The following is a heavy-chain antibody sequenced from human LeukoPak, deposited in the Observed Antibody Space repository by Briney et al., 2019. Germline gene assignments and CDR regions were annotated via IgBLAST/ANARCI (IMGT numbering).Heavy chain of an antibody. D-gene: IGHD3-16*01. J-gene: IGHJ6*03. CDR1: GFSFSSYA. CDR2: ISGGGEST. V-gene: IGHV3-23*01. Sequence: GGSLRLSCAASGFSFSSYAMSWVRQAPGKGLEWVSAISGGGESTYHADSVKGRFTISRDNSYNTLYLQMKSLRAEDTAVYHCAKDGYGGYYYYMDVWGKGTTVTVSS. CDR3: AKDGYGGYYYYMDV.